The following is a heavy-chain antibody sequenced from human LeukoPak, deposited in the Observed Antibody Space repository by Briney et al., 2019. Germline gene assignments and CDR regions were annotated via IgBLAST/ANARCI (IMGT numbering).Heavy chain of an antibody. CDR2: ISGSGGST. Sequence: GGSLRLSCAASGFTFSSYAMSWVRQAPGKGLKWVSAISGSGGSTYYADSVKGRFTISRDNSKNTLYLQMNSLRAEDTAVYYCAKDYYDSSGYYNAFDIWGQGTMVTVSS. V-gene: IGHV3-23*01. CDR1: GFTFSSYA. D-gene: IGHD3-22*01. J-gene: IGHJ3*02. CDR3: AKDYYDSSGYYNAFDI.